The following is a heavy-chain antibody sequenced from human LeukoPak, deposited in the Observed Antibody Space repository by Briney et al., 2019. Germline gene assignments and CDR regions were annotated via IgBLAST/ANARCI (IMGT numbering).Heavy chain of an antibody. CDR3: ARIPEKLGIGSEV. Sequence: GGSLRLSRAASGFTFSSYAMSWVRQAPGKGLEWVSAISGSGGSTYYADSVKGRFTISRDNAKNSLYLQMNSLRAEDTAVYYCARIPEKLGIGSEVWGRGTLVTVSS. CDR2: ISGSGGST. J-gene: IGHJ4*02. D-gene: IGHD7-27*01. CDR1: GFTFSSYA. V-gene: IGHV3-23*01.